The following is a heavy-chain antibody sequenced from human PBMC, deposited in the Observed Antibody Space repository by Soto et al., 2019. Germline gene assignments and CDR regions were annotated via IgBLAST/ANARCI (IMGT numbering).Heavy chain of an antibody. Sequence: GGSLRLSCAASGFTFSSYGMHWVRQAPGKGLEWVAVIWYDGSNKYYADSVKGRFTISRDNSKNTLYLQMNSLRAEDTAVYYCASGYEYIWGSYRYVKGFDIWGQETMVTISS. CDR3: ASGYEYIWGSYRYVKGFDI. J-gene: IGHJ3*02. CDR2: IWYDGSNK. CDR1: GFTFSSYG. D-gene: IGHD3-16*02. V-gene: IGHV3-33*01.